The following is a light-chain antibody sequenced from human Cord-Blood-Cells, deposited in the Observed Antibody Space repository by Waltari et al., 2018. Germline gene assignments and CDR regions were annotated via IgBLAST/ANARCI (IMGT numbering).Light chain of an antibody. CDR3: QTWGTGVV. CDR2: LNSDGSH. CDR1: SGHSSYA. Sequence: QLVLIQSPSASASLGASVKLTCTLSSGHSSYAIAWHQQQPEKGPRYLMKLNSDGSHSKGDGIPDRFSGSSSGAERYLTISSLQSEDEADYYCQTWGTGVVFGGGTKLTVL. V-gene: IGLV4-69*01. J-gene: IGLJ2*01.